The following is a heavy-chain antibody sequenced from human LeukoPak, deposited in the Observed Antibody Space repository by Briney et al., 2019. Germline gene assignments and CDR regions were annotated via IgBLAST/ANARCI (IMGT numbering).Heavy chain of an antibody. J-gene: IGHJ6*03. D-gene: IGHD5-18*01. V-gene: IGHV3-53*01. Sequence: PGGSLRLSCAASGFTVSSNYMSWVRQAPGKGLEWVSVIYSGGSTYYADSVKGRFTISRDNSKNTLYLQMNSLRAEDTAVYYCARAGAGYSYGQGYYYYMDVWGKGTTVTVSS. CDR1: GFTVSSNY. CDR3: ARAGAGYSYGQGYYYYMDV. CDR2: IYSGGST.